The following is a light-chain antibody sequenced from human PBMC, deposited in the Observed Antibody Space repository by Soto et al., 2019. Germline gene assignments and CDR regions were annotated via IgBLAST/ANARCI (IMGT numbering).Light chain of an antibody. CDR1: QSVSYY. V-gene: IGKV3D-20*02. CDR2: DAS. J-gene: IGKJ1*01. CDR3: QQSYNSPQP. Sequence: TVLTQSTGPLSLSPGERATLSCRASQSVSYYLAWYQQKPGQAPRLLIYDASSRATGIPDRFSGSGSGTDFTLTINRLQPEDFATYSCQQSYNSPQPFGQRTKVEI.